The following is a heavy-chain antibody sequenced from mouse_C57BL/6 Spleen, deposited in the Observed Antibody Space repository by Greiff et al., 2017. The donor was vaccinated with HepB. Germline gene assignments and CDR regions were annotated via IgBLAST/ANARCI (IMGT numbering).Heavy chain of an antibody. CDR3: AREAGWYFDY. J-gene: IGHJ2*01. D-gene: IGHD3-3*01. CDR1: GYSITSGYD. Sequence: DVKLQESGPGMVKPSQSLSLTCTVTGYSITSGYDWHWIRHFPGNKLEWMGYISYSGSTNYNPTLKSRISITHDTSKNHFFLKLNSVTTEDTATYYCAREAGWYFDYWGQGTTLTVSS. V-gene: IGHV3-1*01. CDR2: ISYSGST.